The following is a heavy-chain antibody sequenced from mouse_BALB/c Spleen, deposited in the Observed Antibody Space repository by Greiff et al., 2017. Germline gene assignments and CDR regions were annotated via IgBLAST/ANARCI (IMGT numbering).Heavy chain of an antibody. CDR1: GFTFSSYA. V-gene: IGHV5-6-5*01. J-gene: IGHJ3*01. CDR3: ARERNISPWFAY. D-gene: IGHD1-1*01. CDR2: ISSGGST. Sequence: EVQVVESGGGLVKPGGSLKLSCAASGFTFSSYAMSWVRQTPEKRLEWVASISSGGSTYYPDSVKGRFTISRDNARNILYLQMSSLRSEDTAMYYCARERNISPWFAYWGQGTLVTVSA.